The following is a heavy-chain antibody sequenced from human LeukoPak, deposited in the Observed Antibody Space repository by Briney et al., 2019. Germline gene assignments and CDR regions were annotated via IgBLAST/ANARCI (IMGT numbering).Heavy chain of an antibody. CDR1: RFTLNSYT. V-gene: IGHV3-48*01. CDR2: ISRTGTTI. J-gene: IGHJ4*02. D-gene: IGHD2-21*02. CDR3: ARDLGSGDHGLLV. Sequence: GGSLTHSCVASRFTLNSYTINWVRQAQGKGLGWISYISRTGTTIYYADSVKVRFTIFRDNAKNSLYLQMNSLRFEDTGLYFCARDLGSGDHGLLVWGQGTLLTVSS.